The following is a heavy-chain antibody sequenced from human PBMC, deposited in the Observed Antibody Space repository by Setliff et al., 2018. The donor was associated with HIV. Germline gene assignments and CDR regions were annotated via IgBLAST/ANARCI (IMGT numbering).Heavy chain of an antibody. Sequence: SETLSLTCAVSGYSISSGYYWGWIRQAPGKGLEWIGYISYSGSPYYSPSLKSRLNLSVDTSKNQFSLRLTAVTAADSAMYYCARLLTAVRGYYYGFDVWGQGTTVTVSS. CDR2: ISYSGSP. J-gene: IGHJ6*02. D-gene: IGHD2-21*01. CDR1: GYSISSGYY. CDR3: ARLLTAVRGYYYGFDV. V-gene: IGHV4-30-4*08.